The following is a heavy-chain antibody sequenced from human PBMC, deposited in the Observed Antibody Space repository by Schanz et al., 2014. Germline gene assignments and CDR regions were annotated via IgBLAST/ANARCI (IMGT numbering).Heavy chain of an antibody. CDR2: LDRSGGKT. D-gene: IGHD2-2*01. V-gene: IGHV3-23*05. Sequence: EVQSVESGGGLVQPGGSLRVSCAASGFTFSTYWMSWVRQAPGKGLEWVSSLDRSGGKTYYADSVTGSFTISRDNSKNTLYLQMNSLRDEDTAMYYCAKRCSSTSCSHGAFDIWGQGTMVTGSS. J-gene: IGHJ3*02. CDR3: AKRCSSTSCSHGAFDI. CDR1: GFTFSTYW.